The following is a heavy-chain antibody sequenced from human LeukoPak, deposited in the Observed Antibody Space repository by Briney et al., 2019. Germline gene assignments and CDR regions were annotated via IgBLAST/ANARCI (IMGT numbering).Heavy chain of an antibody. J-gene: IGHJ6*04. Sequence: PSETLSLTCAVYGGPFSGYYWSWIRQPPGKGLEWIGEINHSGSTNYNPSLKSRVTISVDTSKNQFSLKLSSVTAADTAVYYCARHPYYYYGMDVWGKGTTVTVSS. V-gene: IGHV4-34*01. CDR1: GGPFSGYY. CDR3: ARHPYYYYGMDV. CDR2: INHSGST.